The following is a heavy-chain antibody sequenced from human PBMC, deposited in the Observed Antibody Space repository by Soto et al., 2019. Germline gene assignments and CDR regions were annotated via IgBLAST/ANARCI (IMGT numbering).Heavy chain of an antibody. CDR1: GFTVSSNY. CDR3: ARETRRYYDFWSGEDPYGMDV. D-gene: IGHD3-3*01. V-gene: IGHV3-53*01. CDR2: IYSGGST. J-gene: IGHJ6*02. Sequence: GGSLRLSCAASGFTVSSNYMSWVRQAPGKGLEWVSVIYSGGSTYYADSVKGRFTISRDNSKNTLYLQMNSLRAEDTAVYYCARETRRYYDFWSGEDPYGMDVWGQGTTVTVSS.